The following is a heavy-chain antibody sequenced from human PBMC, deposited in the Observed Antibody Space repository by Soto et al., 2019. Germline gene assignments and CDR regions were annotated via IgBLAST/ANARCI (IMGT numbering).Heavy chain of an antibody. CDR1: GGSISSRNR. J-gene: IGHJ6*04. CDR2: VSHSGST. D-gene: IGHD2-2*01. V-gene: IGHV4-4*02. Sequence: QVHLLESGPGLVKPSGTLSHTCTVSGGSISSRNRWSWVRQSPGKGLEWIGEVSHSGSTNSNPSLKSRVTISLDKSNNQFSLNLESMTAADAAVYFCANTRGLGLLDAWGKGTTVVVSS. CDR3: ANTRGLGLLDA.